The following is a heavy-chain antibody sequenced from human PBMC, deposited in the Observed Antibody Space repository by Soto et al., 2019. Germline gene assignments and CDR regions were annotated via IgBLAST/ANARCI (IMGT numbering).Heavy chain of an antibody. V-gene: IGHV3-48*02. CDR2: ISSSSNTI. J-gene: IGHJ3*02. CDR3: ARVGAKSDAFDI. CDR1: GFTFGSYT. Sequence: GGSLRLSCAASGFTFGSYTMNWVRQAPGKGLDWLSYISSSSNTIYYADSVKGRFTISRDNAKNSLYLQMNSLRDEDTAVYYCARVGAKSDAFDIWGQGTMVTVSS. D-gene: IGHD1-26*01.